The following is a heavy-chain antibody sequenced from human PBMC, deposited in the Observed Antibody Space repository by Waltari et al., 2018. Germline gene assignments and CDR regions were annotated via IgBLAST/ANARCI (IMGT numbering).Heavy chain of an antibody. CDR3: ARGRSAVRGNAFDI. CDR1: GGSFSGYY. CDR2: INHSGST. Sequence: QVQLQQWGAGLLKPSETLSLTCAVYGGSFSGYYWSWIRKPPGKGLEWIGEINHSGSTNYNPSLKSRVTISVDTSKNQFSLKLSSVTAADTAVYYCARGRSAVRGNAFDIWGQGTMVTVSS. J-gene: IGHJ3*02. D-gene: IGHD3-10*01. V-gene: IGHV4-34*01.